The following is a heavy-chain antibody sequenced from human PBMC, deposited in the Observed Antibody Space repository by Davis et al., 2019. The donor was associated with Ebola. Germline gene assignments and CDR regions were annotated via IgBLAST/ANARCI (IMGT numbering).Heavy chain of an antibody. V-gene: IGHV1-69*04. CDR2: IIPILGIA. D-gene: IGHD3-10*01. J-gene: IGHJ5*02. CDR3: ARGKHYYGSGSPSQGFDP. CDR1: GGTFSSYA. Sequence: SVKVSCKASGGTFSSYAISWVRQAPGQGLEWMGRIIPILGIANYAQKFQGRVTITADESTSTAYMELSSLRSEDTAVYYCARGKHYYGSGSPSQGFDPWGQGTLVTVSS.